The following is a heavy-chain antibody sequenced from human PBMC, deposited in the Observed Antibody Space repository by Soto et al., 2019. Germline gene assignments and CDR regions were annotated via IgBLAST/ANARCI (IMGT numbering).Heavy chain of an antibody. CDR3: ARDTVTTYLVSLGWFDP. J-gene: IGHJ5*02. D-gene: IGHD4-17*01. Sequence: GASVKVSCKASGYTFTSYYMHWVRQAPGQGLEWMGIINPSGGSTSYAQKFQGRVTMTRDTSTSTVYMELSSLRSEDTAVYYCARDTVTTYLVSLGWFDPWGQGTLVTVSS. V-gene: IGHV1-46*01. CDR1: GYTFTSYY. CDR2: INPSGGST.